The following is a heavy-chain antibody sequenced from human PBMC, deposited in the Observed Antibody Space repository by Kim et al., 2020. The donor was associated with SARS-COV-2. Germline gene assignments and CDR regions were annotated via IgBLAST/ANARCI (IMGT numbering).Heavy chain of an antibody. Sequence: ADSVKGRFTISRDNSKNTLYLQMNSLRAEDTAVYYCAKDSSAYADFGIDYWGQGTLVTVSS. CDR3: AKDSSAYADFGIDY. V-gene: IGHV3-30*02. D-gene: IGHD2-2*01. J-gene: IGHJ4*02.